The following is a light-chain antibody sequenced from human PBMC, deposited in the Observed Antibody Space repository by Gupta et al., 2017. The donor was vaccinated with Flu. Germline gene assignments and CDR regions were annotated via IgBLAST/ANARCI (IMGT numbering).Light chain of an antibody. V-gene: IGKV1-5*03. CDR3: QHEHSSPIT. CDR1: QSISSW. Sequence: DIQMTQSPSTLSAFVGDRVTITCRASQSISSWLAWYQEKPGTAPKLLIYGASSLEGGVPSRFSGSGSGTEFTLTISSLQPDDFATYYCQHEHSSPITFGRGTKVEIK. J-gene: IGKJ4*01. CDR2: GAS.